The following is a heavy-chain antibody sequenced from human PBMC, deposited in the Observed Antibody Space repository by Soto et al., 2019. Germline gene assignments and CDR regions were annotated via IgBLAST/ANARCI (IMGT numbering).Heavy chain of an antibody. CDR3: ARSNPHYYYYGMDV. CDR1: GYTFTGYY. J-gene: IGHJ6*02. V-gene: IGHV1-2*02. Sequence: VASVKVSCKASGYTFTGYYMHWVRQAPGQGLEWMGWINPNSGGTNYAQKFQGRVTMTRDTSISTAYMELSRLRSDDTAVYYCARSNPHYYYYGMDVWGQGTTVTVSS. CDR2: INPNSGGT.